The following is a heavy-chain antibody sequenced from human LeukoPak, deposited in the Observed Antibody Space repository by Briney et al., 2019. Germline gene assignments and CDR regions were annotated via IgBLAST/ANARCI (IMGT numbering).Heavy chain of an antibody. J-gene: IGHJ4*02. CDR3: ARLAGDDFWSGYYGDY. CDR2: IYHSGST. V-gene: IGHV4-59*08. Sequence: SETLSLTCTVSGGSITSYFWTWIRQPPGKGLEWIGYIYHSGSTNYNPSLKSRVTISIDTSKNQFSLKLSSVTAADTAVYYCARLAGDDFWSGYYGDYWGQGTLVTVSS. CDR1: GGSITSYF. D-gene: IGHD3-3*01.